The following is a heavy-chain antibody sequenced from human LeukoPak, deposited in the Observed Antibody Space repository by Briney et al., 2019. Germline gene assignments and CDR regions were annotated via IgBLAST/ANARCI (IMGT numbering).Heavy chain of an antibody. CDR3: AKDPYFYDSSGPPDY. V-gene: IGHV3-23*01. CDR2: ISGSGGST. Sequence: GGSLRLSCAASGFTFSSYAMSWVRQAPGKGLELVSAISGSGGSTYYADSVKGRFTISRDNSKNTLYLQMNSLRAEDTAVYYCAKDPYFYDSSGPPDYWGQGTLVTVSS. J-gene: IGHJ4*02. D-gene: IGHD3-22*01. CDR1: GFTFSSYA.